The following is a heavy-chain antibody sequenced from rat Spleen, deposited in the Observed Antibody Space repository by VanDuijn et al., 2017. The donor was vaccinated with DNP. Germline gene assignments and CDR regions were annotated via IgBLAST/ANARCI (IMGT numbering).Heavy chain of an antibody. CDR1: GFSLTSNG. Sequence: QVQLKESGPGLVQPSETLSLTCTVSGFSLTSNGVGWVRQPLGQGLLWQGTLWAGGGTNYHSAVQSRLSLSRDTSKRQVFLKMNSLQPEDTGTYYCARRHNSRYGYFDYWGQGVMVTVSS. CDR2: LWAGGGT. D-gene: IGHD4-3*01. V-gene: IGHV2-72*01. J-gene: IGHJ2*01. CDR3: ARRHNSRYGYFDY.